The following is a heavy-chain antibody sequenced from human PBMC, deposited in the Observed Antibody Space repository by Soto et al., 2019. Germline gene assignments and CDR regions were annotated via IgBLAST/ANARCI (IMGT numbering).Heavy chain of an antibody. CDR2: ISGSGGST. J-gene: IGHJ4*02. CDR1: GFTFSSYA. CDR3: AKEVIYDILTGYFY. D-gene: IGHD3-9*01. V-gene: IGHV3-23*01. Sequence: GGSLRLSCAASGFTFSSYAMSSVRPAQGKGLEWVSAISGSGGSTYYADSVKGRFTISRDNSKNTLYLQMNSLRAEDTAVYYCAKEVIYDILTGYFYWGQGTLVTVSS.